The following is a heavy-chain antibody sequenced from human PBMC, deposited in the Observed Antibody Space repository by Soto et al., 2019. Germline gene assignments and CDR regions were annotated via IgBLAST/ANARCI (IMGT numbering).Heavy chain of an antibody. D-gene: IGHD3-16*01. CDR2: ISYDGSNK. CDR3: ARDLGAVGNYYYCGMDV. J-gene: IGHJ6*02. V-gene: IGHV3-30-3*01. Sequence: GGSLRLSCAASGFTFSSYAMHWVRQAPGKGLEWVAVISYDGSNKYYADSVKGRFTISRDNSKNTLYLQMNSLRAEDTAVYYCARDLGAVGNYYYCGMDVWGQGTTVTVSS. CDR1: GFTFSSYA.